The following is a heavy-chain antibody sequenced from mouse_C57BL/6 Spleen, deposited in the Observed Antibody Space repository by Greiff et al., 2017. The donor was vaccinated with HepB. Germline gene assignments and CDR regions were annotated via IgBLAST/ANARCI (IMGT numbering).Heavy chain of an antibody. CDR2: ISNGGGST. Sequence: EVMLVESGGGLVQPGGSLKLSCAASGFTFSDYYMYWVRQTPEKRLEWVAYISNGGGSTYYPDTVKGRFTISRDNAKNTLYLQMSRLKSEDTAMYYCARLYYSGDYFDYWGQGTTLTVSS. J-gene: IGHJ2*01. CDR3: ARLYYSGDYFDY. D-gene: IGHD2-12*01. CDR1: GFTFSDYY. V-gene: IGHV5-12*01.